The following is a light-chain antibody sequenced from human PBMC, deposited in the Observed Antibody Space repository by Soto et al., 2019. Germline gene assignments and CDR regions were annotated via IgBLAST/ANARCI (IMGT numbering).Light chain of an antibody. J-gene: IGLJ2*01. CDR3: SSYGGRNNFVV. Sequence: QSALTQPPSASGSPGQSVTISCAGTADDVGGHKFVSWYQHHPGKAPKLIIYEVTQRPSGVPHRFSGPKSDNTASLTVSGLQVDDEAVYYCSSYGGRNNFVVFGGGTKLTVL. CDR1: ADDVGGHKF. CDR2: EVT. V-gene: IGLV2-8*01.